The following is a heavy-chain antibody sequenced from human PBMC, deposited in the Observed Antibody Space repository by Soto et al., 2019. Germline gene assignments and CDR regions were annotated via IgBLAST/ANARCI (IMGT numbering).Heavy chain of an antibody. J-gene: IGHJ6*02. CDR1: GYTFTSYG. V-gene: IGHV1-18*01. CDR2: ISAYNGNT. Sequence: ASVKVCCTASGYTFTSYGISWVRQATGQGLEWMGWISAYNGNTNYAQKLQGRVTMTTDTSTSTAYMELRSLRSDDTAVYYCARVVRAGEFLEWLLSPSYYYYGMDVWGQGTTVTVSS. D-gene: IGHD3-3*01. CDR3: ARVVRAGEFLEWLLSPSYYYYGMDV.